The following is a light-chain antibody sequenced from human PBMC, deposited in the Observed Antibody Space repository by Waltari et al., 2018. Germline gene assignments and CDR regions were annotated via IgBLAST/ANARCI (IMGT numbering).Light chain of an antibody. CDR3: QQYNNWPQIT. J-gene: IGKJ5*01. Sequence: EIVMTQFPAPLSVSPGDSVTLSCRASQSIRSDLAWYQQKPGQAPRLLIYSVSTRATGIPARFSGSGSETDFTFTISGLQSEDFADYYCQQYNNWPQITFGQGTRLEIK. V-gene: IGKV3-15*01. CDR2: SVS. CDR1: QSIRSD.